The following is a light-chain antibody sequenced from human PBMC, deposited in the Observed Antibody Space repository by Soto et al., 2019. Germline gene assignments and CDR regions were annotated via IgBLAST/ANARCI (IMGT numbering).Light chain of an antibody. CDR2: KAS. CDR1: QSISIW. V-gene: IGKV1-5*03. Sequence: DIPMTQSPSTLSASVGDRVAITYRASQSISIWLAWYQQKPGKAPKLLIYKASSLESGVPSRFSGSGSGTEFTLTISSLQPDDFATYYCQQYNNYSWTFGQGTKVEIK. J-gene: IGKJ1*01. CDR3: QQYNNYSWT.